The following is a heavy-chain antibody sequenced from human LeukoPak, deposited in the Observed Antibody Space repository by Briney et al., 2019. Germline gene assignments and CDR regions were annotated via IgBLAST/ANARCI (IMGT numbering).Heavy chain of an antibody. V-gene: IGHV3-23*01. CDR3: AKDRWQLAPDYYYYMDV. J-gene: IGHJ6*03. CDR1: GFTFSIYA. CDR2: ISGSGGGT. Sequence: GGSLRLSCAASGFTFSIYAMHWVRQAPGKGLEWVSAISGSGGGTYYADSVKGRFTISRDNSTNTLYLQMNSLRAEDTAVYYCAKDRWQLAPDYYYYMDVWGKGTTVTVSS. D-gene: IGHD2-15*01.